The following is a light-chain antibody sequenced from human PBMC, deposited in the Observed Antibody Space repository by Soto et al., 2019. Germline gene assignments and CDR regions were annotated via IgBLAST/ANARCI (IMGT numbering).Light chain of an antibody. CDR1: QGISNW. V-gene: IGKV1-12*01. J-gene: IGKJ1*01. Sequence: DIHMTQSPSSVSASVGDRVTITCRASQGISNWFAWYQHKPGKAPRLLIYAVSSLKSGVPSRSSGSGSGTDFTLTISSLQPEDVGTYYCQQATNFPVFGQGTKVEIK. CDR3: QQATNFPV. CDR2: AVS.